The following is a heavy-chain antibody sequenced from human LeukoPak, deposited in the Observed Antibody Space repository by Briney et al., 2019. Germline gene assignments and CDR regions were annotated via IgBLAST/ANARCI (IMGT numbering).Heavy chain of an antibody. V-gene: IGHV4-34*01. D-gene: IGHD1-26*01. CDR1: GGSFSGYF. CDR3: ARGSNTGSL. CDR2: INHSGGT. J-gene: IGHJ3*01. Sequence: PSETLSLTCAVYGGSFSGYFWHWIRQTPGKGLEWIGQINHSGGTNYNPSFKSRVTMSVDTSKNQFSLRLNSVTAADTAVYYCARGSNTGSLWGQGTMVTASS.